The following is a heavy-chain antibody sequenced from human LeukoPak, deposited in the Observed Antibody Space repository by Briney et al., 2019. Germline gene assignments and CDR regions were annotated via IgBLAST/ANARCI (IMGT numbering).Heavy chain of an antibody. Sequence: PGGSLRLSCAASGFTVSSNYMSWVRQAPGRGLEWISVIYSDGTTHYADSVKGRFSISRDNSKNTLYLQMNSLRAEDTAVYYCATKEGYGGLFDHWGQGTLVTVSS. D-gene: IGHD4-23*01. CDR3: ATKEGYGGLFDH. CDR1: GFTVSSNY. V-gene: IGHV3-66*01. CDR2: IYSDGTT. J-gene: IGHJ4*02.